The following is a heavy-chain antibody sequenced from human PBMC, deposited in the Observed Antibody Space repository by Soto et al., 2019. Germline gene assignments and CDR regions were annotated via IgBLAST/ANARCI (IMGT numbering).Heavy chain of an antibody. CDR2: IKSKTDGGTT. CDR1: GFTFSNAW. CDR3: TTEPLRYFDWLTYYYYGMDV. V-gene: IGHV3-15*07. Sequence: GGSLRLSCAASGFTFSNAWMNWFRQAPGKGLEWVGRIKSKTDGGTTDYAAPVEGRFTISRDDSKNTLYLQMNSLKTEDTAVYYCTTEPLRYFDWLTYYYYGMDVWGQGTTVTVSS. J-gene: IGHJ6*02. D-gene: IGHD3-9*01.